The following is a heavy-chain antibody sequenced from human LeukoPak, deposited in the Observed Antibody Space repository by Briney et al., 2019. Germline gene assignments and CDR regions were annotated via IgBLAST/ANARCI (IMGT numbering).Heavy chain of an antibody. J-gene: IGHJ4*02. CDR3: TRVTSWRTGFDY. CDR1: GFSFEAYG. CDR2: ITWNSDDM. V-gene: IGHV3-9*01. D-gene: IGHD1-1*01. Sequence: GRSLRLSCAASGFSFEAYGMYWVRQAPGKGLEWVSGITWNSDDMAYADSVKGRFTISRDNAKNCLYPQMNSLTVEDTALYYCTRVTSWRTGFDYWGQGTPVTVSS.